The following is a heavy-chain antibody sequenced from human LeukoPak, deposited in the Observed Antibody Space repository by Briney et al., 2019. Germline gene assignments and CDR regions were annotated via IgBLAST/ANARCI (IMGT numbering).Heavy chain of an antibody. D-gene: IGHD3-3*01. CDR1: GYTFTGYY. Sequence: ASVKVSCKASGYTFTGYYMHWVRQAPGQGLEWMGRINPNSGGTNYAQKFQGRVTMTRDTSISTAYMELSRLRSDDTAVYYCARDLGSYDFWSGYYNYWGQGTLVTASS. CDR2: INPNSGGT. V-gene: IGHV1-2*06. J-gene: IGHJ4*02. CDR3: ARDLGSYDFWSGYYNY.